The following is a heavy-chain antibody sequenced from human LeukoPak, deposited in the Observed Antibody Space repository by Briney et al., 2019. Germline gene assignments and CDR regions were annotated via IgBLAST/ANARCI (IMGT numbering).Heavy chain of an antibody. Sequence: ASVKVSCKASGYTFTNYYMNWVRQAPGQGLEWMGIINPSGGSTSYAQKFQGRVTVTRATSTSTVYMELSSLRSEDTAMYYCAREGEIGYDLSDYWGQGTLVTVSS. CDR3: AREGEIGYDLSDY. D-gene: IGHD5-12*01. CDR1: GYTFTNYY. V-gene: IGHV1-46*01. J-gene: IGHJ4*02. CDR2: INPSGGST.